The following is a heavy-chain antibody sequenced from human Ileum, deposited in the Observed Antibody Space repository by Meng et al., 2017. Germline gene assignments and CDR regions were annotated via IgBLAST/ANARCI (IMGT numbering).Heavy chain of an antibody. D-gene: IGHD3-22*01. CDR1: GGSFSGYY. CDR2: INHSGST. CDR3: ARNYYDSSGEDSNDY. Sequence: QLQIQQWGSGLLKPSETLSLTCAVYGGSFSGYYWSWIRQPPGKGLEWIGEINHSGSTNYNPSLKSRVTISVDTSKNQFSLKLSSVTAADTAVYYCARNYYDSSGEDSNDYWGQGTLVTVSS. V-gene: IGHV4-34*01. J-gene: IGHJ4*02.